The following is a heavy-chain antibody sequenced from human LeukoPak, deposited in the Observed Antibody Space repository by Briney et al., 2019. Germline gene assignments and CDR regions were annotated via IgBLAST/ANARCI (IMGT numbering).Heavy chain of an antibody. CDR1: GYSISSGYY. D-gene: IGHD5-18*01. V-gene: IGHV4-38-2*01. CDR2: IYHSGST. CDR3: ARHGVQLWYQFDY. Sequence: SETLSLTCAVSGYSISSGYYWGWIRQPPGKGLEWIGSIYHSGSTYYNPSLKSRVTISVDTSKNQFSLKLSSVTAADTAVYYCARHGVQLWYQFDYWGQGTLVTVSS. J-gene: IGHJ4*02.